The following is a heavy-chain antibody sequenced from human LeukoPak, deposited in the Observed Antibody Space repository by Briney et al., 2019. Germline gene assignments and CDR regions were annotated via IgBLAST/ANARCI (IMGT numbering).Heavy chain of an antibody. CDR2: INQRRNT. Sequence: SETLSLTCVVYGGSLSGYSWSWVRHPPGKGREWSGEINQRRNTNYNPSLKSRVTISVDTSKNQFSLKLSSVTAADTAVYYCARGLRPNYDFWSGYHNWFDPWGQGTLVTVSS. V-gene: IGHV4-34*01. D-gene: IGHD3-3*01. J-gene: IGHJ5*02. CDR3: ARGLRPNYDFWSGYHNWFDP. CDR1: GGSLSGYS.